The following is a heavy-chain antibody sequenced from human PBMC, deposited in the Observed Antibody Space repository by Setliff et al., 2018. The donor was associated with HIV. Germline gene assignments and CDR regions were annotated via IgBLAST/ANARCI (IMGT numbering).Heavy chain of an antibody. Sequence: GESLKISCKGSGYRFTNYWIGLVRQMPGKGLEWLWIINPGYFDIRYSPSFQGQVTISADESISTAYLQWGSLKASGTAIYYCLLRRTYTALDSYYSFDYWGQGTLVTVS. CDR2: INPGYFDI. V-gene: IGHV5-51*01. CDR1: GYRFTNYW. CDR3: LLRRTYTALDSYYSFDY. D-gene: IGHD1-26*01. J-gene: IGHJ4*02.